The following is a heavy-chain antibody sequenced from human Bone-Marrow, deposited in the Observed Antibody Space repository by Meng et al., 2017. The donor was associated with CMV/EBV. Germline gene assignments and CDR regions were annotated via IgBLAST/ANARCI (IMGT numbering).Heavy chain of an antibody. V-gene: IGHV4-38-2*02. D-gene: IGHD6-6*01. J-gene: IGHJ4*02. CDR1: GYSISSGYY. CDR2: IYHSGST. Sequence: SETLSLTCTVSGYSISSGYYWGWIRQPPGKGLEWIGSIYHSGSTYYNPSLKSRVTISVDTSKNQFSLKLSSVTAADTAVYYCARYSSSSGRLDYWGQGTLVTVSS. CDR3: ARYSSSSGRLDY.